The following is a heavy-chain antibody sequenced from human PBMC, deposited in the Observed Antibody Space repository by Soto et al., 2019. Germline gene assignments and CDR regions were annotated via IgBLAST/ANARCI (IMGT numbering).Heavy chain of an antibody. J-gene: IGHJ4*02. V-gene: IGHV1-69*01. Sequence: QVQLVQSAAEVKKPGSSVKVSCKASGGTFSSYAISWVRQAPGQGLEWMGGIIPIFGTANYAQKFQGRVTITADESTSTAYMELSSLRSEDTAVYYCARVWRGITIFGVEDYWRQGTLVTVSS. CDR3: ARVWRGITIFGVEDY. CDR2: IIPIFGTA. CDR1: GGTFSSYA. D-gene: IGHD3-3*01.